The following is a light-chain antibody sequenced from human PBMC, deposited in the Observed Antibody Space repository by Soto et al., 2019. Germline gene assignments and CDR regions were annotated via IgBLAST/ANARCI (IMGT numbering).Light chain of an antibody. CDR2: TAS. V-gene: IGKV1-9*01. Sequence: DIQLTQSPSFLSASAGDRVTITCRASQGITSYLAWYQQKPGKAPKLLIYTASTLQSEVPSRFSGSGSGTEFTLTISSLQPEDVATYYCQKYNIAPLTFGGGTKVDIK. CDR3: QKYNIAPLT. J-gene: IGKJ4*01. CDR1: QGITSY.